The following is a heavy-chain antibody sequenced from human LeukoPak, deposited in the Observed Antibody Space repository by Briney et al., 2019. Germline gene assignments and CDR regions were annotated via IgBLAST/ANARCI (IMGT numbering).Heavy chain of an antibody. CDR3: ARDVPLVGAPPPGAFDI. CDR1: GFTFSSYA. V-gene: IGHV3-64*01. CDR2: ISSNGGST. D-gene: IGHD1-26*01. J-gene: IGHJ3*02. Sequence: GGSLRLSCAASGFTFSSYAMHWVRQAPGKGLEYVSAISSNGGSTYYANSVKGRFTISRDNSKNTLYLQMGSLRAEDMAVYYCARDVPLVGAPPPGAFDIWGQGTMVTVSS.